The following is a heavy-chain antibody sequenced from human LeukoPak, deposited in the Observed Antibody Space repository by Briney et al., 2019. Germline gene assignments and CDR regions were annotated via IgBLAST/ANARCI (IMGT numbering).Heavy chain of an antibody. CDR1: RGSIRTADYY. J-gene: IGHJ5*01. D-gene: IGHD6-13*01. Sequence: SETLSLTCTVSRGSIRTADYYWAWVRQPPGEGLEWLGSIYFSGTPYFNPSLKSRVAVSIDTSKNQFSLKVTSVNASDTAVYFCARTSSWYAGAWFDSWGQETLVTVSS. CDR2: IYFSGTP. V-gene: IGHV4-39*01. CDR3: ARTSSWYAGAWFDS.